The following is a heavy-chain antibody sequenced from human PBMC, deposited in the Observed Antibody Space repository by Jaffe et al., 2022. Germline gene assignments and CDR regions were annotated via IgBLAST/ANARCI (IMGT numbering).Heavy chain of an antibody. D-gene: IGHD3-10*01. CDR3: AKDAIRDVLLWFGELMGGAFDI. CDR1: GFTFSSYG. J-gene: IGHJ3*02. V-gene: IGHV3-30*02. CDR2: IRYDGSNK. Sequence: QVQLVESGGGVVQPGGSLRLSCAASGFTFSSYGMHWVRQAPGKGLEWVAFIRYDGSNKYYADSVKGRFTISRDNSKNTLYLQMNSLRAEDTAVYYCAKDAIRDVLLWFGELMGGAFDIWGQGTMVTVSS.